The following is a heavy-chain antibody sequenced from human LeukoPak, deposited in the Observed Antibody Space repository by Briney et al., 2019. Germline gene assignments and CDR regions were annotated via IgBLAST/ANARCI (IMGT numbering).Heavy chain of an antibody. CDR2: ISSGSSTM. J-gene: IGHJ6*03. CDR1: GFTFSRHS. Sequence: GGSLRLSCAASGFTFSRHSMNWVRQAPGKGREWVSYISSGSSTMYYAHSLKGRFTISRDNAKNSLYLQMNSLRAEDTAVYYCARDATPQVYDTHMDVWGKGTTVTVSS. CDR3: ARDATPQVYDTHMDV. D-gene: IGHD3-22*01. V-gene: IGHV3-48*04.